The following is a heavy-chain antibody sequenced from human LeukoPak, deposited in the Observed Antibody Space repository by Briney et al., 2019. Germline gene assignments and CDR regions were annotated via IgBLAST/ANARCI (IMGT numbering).Heavy chain of an antibody. V-gene: IGHV4-61*02. CDR2: VYTIGST. D-gene: IGHD6-13*01. CDR1: GGSITSGSYY. J-gene: IGHJ4*02. CDR3: ARGDRSSWVFFFDC. Sequence: SETLSLTCTVSGGSITSGSYYWNWIRQPAGKGLEWIGRVYTIGSTNYNPSLKSRVTISVDTSKNQFSLKLSSVTAADTAVYYCARGDRSSWVFFFDCWGQGTLVTVSS.